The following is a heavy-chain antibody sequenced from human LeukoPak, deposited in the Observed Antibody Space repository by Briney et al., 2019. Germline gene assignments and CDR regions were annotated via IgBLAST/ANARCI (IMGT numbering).Heavy chain of an antibody. Sequence: ASVKVSCKASGYTFTNYGISWVRQAPGQGLEWMGWISAYNGNTNYAQKLQGRVTMTTDTSTSTAYMELRSLRSDDTAVYYCAREFWCNDNNCYLSSFDIWGQGTVVTVSS. V-gene: IGHV1-18*01. D-gene: IGHD1-20*01. CDR1: GYTFTNYG. CDR3: AREFWCNDNNCYLSSFDI. J-gene: IGHJ3*02. CDR2: ISAYNGNT.